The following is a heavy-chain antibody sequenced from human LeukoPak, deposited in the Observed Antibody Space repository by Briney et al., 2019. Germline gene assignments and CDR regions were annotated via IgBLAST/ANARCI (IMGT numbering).Heavy chain of an antibody. CDR2: IYTRGST. Sequence: PSETLSLTCTVSGGSINNYYWSWIRQPAGRGLEGIGRIYTRGSTNYNPSLKSRVTMSVDASKNHFSRKLSSVTAADTAVYYCARGRFCSADICSGGDAFDIWGQGTMVSVSS. D-gene: IGHD3-3*01. J-gene: IGHJ3*02. CDR3: ARGRFCSADICSGGDAFDI. CDR1: GGSINNYY. V-gene: IGHV4-4*07.